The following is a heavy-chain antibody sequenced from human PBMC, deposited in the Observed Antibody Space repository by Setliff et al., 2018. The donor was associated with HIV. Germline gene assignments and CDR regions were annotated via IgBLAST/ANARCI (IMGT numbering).Heavy chain of an antibody. J-gene: IGHJ6*02. Sequence: GGSLRLSCAASGFTFRNYKFNWVRQAPGRGLEWVSSISIGSGGAIDYADSVQGRFTISRDNSKNTLYLQMNSLRAEDTAVYYCARDPGRYNGMDVWGQGTTVTVSS. CDR2: ISIGSGGAI. D-gene: IGHD1-20*01. CDR1: GFTFRNYK. CDR3: ARDPGRYNGMDV. V-gene: IGHV3-21*01.